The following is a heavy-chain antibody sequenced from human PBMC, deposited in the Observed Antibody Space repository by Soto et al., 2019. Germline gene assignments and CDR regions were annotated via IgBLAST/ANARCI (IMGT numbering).Heavy chain of an antibody. CDR2: IYYSGST. CDR3: ARDRVAASFDY. Sequence: SETLSLTCTVSGGSISSYYWSWIRQPPGKGLEWIGYIYYSGSTNYNPSLKSRVTISVDTSKNQFSLKLSSVTAADTAVYYCARDRVAASFDYWGQGTLVTLSS. J-gene: IGHJ4*02. CDR1: GGSISSYY. V-gene: IGHV4-59*01. D-gene: IGHD6-13*01.